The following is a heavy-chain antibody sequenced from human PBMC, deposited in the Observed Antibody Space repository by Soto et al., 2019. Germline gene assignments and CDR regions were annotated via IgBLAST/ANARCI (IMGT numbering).Heavy chain of an antibody. Sequence: SETLSLTCTVSGGSISSYYWSWIRQPPGKGLEWIGYIYYSGSTNYNPSLKSRVTISVDTSKNQFSLKLSSVTAADTAVYYCARHIDAGFEYWGQGTLVTVSS. CDR2: IYYSGST. V-gene: IGHV4-59*08. D-gene: IGHD1-26*01. CDR1: GGSISSYY. J-gene: IGHJ4*02. CDR3: ARHIDAGFEY.